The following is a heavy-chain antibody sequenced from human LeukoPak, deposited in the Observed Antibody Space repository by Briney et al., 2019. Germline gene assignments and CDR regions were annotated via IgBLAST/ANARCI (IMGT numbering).Heavy chain of an antibody. Sequence: PSETLSLTCAVYGGSFSGYYWSWIRQPPVKGLEWIGEINHSGSTNYNPSLKSRVTISVDTSKNQFSLKLSSVTAADTAVYYCARLYDILTGEPAHFDYWGQGTLVTVSS. CDR1: GGSFSGYY. J-gene: IGHJ4*02. CDR2: INHSGST. V-gene: IGHV4-34*01. CDR3: ARLYDILTGEPAHFDY. D-gene: IGHD3-9*01.